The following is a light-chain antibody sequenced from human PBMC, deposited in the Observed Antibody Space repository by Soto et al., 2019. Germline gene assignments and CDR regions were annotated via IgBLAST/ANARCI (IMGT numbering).Light chain of an antibody. J-gene: IGLJ1*01. CDR1: SSDVGGYNY. CDR3: CSYAGSYTS. CDR2: DVS. V-gene: IGLV2-11*01. Sequence: QSALNQPRSVSGSPGQSVTISCTGTSSDVGGYNYVSWYQQHPGKAPKLMIYDVSKRPSGVPDRFSGSKSGNTASLTISGLQAEDEADYYCCSYAGSYTSFRTGTKVTVL.